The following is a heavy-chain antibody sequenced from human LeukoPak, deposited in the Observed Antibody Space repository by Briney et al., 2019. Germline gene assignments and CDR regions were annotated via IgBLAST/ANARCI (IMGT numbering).Heavy chain of an antibody. CDR3: GRGHYGDYA. Sequence: GGSLRLSCAASGFTFSGYWMSWVRQAPGKGLECEANIKEDGSEKYYVDSVKGRFTISRDNAENSLFLQMNSLRAEDAAVYYCGRGHYGDYAWGQGTLVTVSS. J-gene: IGHJ5*02. D-gene: IGHD4-17*01. CDR2: IKEDGSEK. CDR1: GFTFSGYW. V-gene: IGHV3-7*01.